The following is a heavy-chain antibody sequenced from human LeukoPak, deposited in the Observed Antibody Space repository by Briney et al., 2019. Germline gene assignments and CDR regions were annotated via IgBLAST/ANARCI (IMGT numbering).Heavy chain of an antibody. D-gene: IGHD2-2*01. CDR2: ISSNGGST. CDR3: ARGYCSSTSCSYYMDV. Sequence: GGSLRLSCAASGFTFSRHAMHWVRQAPGKGLEYVSAISSNGGSTYYANSVKGRFTISRDNSKNTLYLQMGSLRAEDMAVYYCARGYCSSTSCSYYMDVWGKGTTVTVSS. CDR1: GFTFSRHA. J-gene: IGHJ6*03. V-gene: IGHV3-64*01.